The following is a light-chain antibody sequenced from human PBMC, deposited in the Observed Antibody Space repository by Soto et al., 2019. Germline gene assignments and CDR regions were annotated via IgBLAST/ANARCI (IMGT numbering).Light chain of an antibody. CDR2: SNN. J-gene: IGLJ1*01. V-gene: IGLV1-44*01. CDR3: AAWDDSLNGLV. Sequence: QSVLTQPPSASGTPGQKVTISCSGSSSNIGSNTANWYQQLPGTAPKLLIYSNNQRPSGVPDRFSGSKSGTSASLAISGLQSEDGADYYCAAWDDSLNGLVFGTGTKVTVL. CDR1: SSNIGSNT.